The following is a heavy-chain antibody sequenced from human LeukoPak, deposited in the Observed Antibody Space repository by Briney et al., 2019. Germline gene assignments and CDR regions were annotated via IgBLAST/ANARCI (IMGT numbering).Heavy chain of an antibody. V-gene: IGHV3-21*01. J-gene: IGHJ6*02. Sequence: PGGSLRLSCAASGFTFSSYSMNWVRQAPGKGPEWASSISSSSSYIYYADSVKGRFTISRDNAKNSLYLQMNSLRAEDTAVYYCARLMAAAGRSYYYYGTDVWGQGTTVTVSS. D-gene: IGHD6-13*01. CDR3: ARLMAAAGRSYYYYGTDV. CDR1: GFTFSSYS. CDR2: ISSSSSYI.